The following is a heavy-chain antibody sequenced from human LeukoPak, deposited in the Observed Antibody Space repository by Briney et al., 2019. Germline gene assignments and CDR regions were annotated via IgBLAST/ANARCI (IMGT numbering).Heavy chain of an antibody. D-gene: IGHD5-18*01. V-gene: IGHV3-33*01. J-gene: IGHJ4*01. Sequence: GGSLRLSCAASGFTFSNYGMHWVRQAPGKGLEWVAVIWHDGTNKYYADSVKGRFTISRDNSKDTLYLQMNSLRAEDTAVYYCTRDVGHSALANWGQGVLVTVSS. CDR1: GFTFSNYG. CDR3: TRDVGHSALAN. CDR2: IWHDGTNK.